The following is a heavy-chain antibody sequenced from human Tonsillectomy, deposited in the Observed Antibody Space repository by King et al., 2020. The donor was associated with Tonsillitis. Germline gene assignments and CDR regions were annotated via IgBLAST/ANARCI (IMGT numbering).Heavy chain of an antibody. Sequence: VQLVESGGGLVKPGASLRLSCAASGFVLSDYSMNWVRQAPGKGLEWVATLSSDDNYIYYADSVKGRFTISRDNAKNSLYLEMHSLRAEDSAVYYCARDLRGEDYWGQGTLVTVSS. D-gene: IGHD3-16*01. J-gene: IGHJ4*02. V-gene: IGHV3-21*01. CDR2: LSSDDNYI. CDR1: GFVLSDYS. CDR3: ARDLRGEDY.